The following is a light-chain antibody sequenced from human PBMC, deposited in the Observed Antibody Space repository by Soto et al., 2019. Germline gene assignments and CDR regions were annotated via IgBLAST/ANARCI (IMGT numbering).Light chain of an antibody. CDR3: QQYGDSIT. V-gene: IGKV3-20*01. Sequence: PGARATLSCRASQNVRSSSLAWYQQKPGQAPRLLIYAASTRVTGIADRFSGSGSGTDFTLTISRLEAEDFAVYHCQQYGDSITFGGGTKVDIK. CDR1: QNVRSSS. J-gene: IGKJ4*01. CDR2: AAS.